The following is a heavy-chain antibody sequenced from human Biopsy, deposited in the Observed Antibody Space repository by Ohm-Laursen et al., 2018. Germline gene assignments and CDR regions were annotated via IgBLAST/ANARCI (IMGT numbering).Heavy chain of an antibody. J-gene: IGHJ2*01. Sequence: SETLSLTCTVSADSVTTYYWSWIRQPPGKGLECIGHFYYSVMTNYNPSLQSRVSISVDTSKNHFSLRLRSVTPADAAISYCARDRGYYSERTVPGYFDLWGRGTLVTVSS. CDR2: FYYSVMT. CDR1: ADSVTTYY. D-gene: IGHD3-22*01. V-gene: IGHV4-59*02. CDR3: ARDRGYYSERTVPGYFDL.